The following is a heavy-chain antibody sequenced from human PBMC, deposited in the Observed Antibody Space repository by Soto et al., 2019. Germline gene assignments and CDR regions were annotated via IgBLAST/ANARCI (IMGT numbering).Heavy chain of an antibody. D-gene: IGHD1-7*01. Sequence: ASVKVSCKASGYTFTSYGISWVRQAPGQGLEWMGWISAYNGNTNYAQKLQGRVTMTTDTSTSTAYMELRSLRSDDTAVYYCARVGDRITGTTPCYYYMDVWGKGTTVTVSS. V-gene: IGHV1-18*01. J-gene: IGHJ6*03. CDR1: GYTFTSYG. CDR3: ARVGDRITGTTPCYYYMDV. CDR2: ISAYNGNT.